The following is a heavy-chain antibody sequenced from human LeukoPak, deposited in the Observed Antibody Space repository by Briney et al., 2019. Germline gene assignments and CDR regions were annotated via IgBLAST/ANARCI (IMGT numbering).Heavy chain of an antibody. Sequence: SGTLSLTCAVSGGSISCSNWWRRVRPPPGKGLEWIGEIYHSGSTNYNPSLKSRVTISVDKSKNQFPLKLSSVTPAHTAVYYCVAPGYNFGTFVTRGKGTIVTVP. CDR2: IYHSGST. V-gene: IGHV4-4*02. CDR1: GGSISCSNW. D-gene: IGHD5-18*01. CDR3: VAPGYNFGTFVT. J-gene: IGHJ4*02.